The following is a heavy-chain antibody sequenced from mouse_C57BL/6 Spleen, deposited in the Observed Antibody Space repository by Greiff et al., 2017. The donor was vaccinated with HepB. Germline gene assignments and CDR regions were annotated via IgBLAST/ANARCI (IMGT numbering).Heavy chain of an antibody. D-gene: IGHD2-2*01. V-gene: IGHV10-1*01. J-gene: IGHJ4*01. Sequence: EVHLVESGGGLVQPKGSLKLSCAASGFSFNTYAMNWVRQAPGKGLEWVARIRSKSNNYATYYADSVKDRFTISRDDSESMLYLQMNNLKTEDTAMYYCVRHEGYDHAMDYWGQGTSVTVSS. CDR3: VRHEGYDHAMDY. CDR2: IRSKSNNYAT. CDR1: GFSFNTYA.